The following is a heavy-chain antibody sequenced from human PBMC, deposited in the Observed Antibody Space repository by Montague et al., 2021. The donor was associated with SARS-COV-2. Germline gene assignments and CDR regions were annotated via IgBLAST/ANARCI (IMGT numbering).Heavy chain of an antibody. V-gene: IGHV4-34*01. D-gene: IGHD1-7*01. CDR3: AGGELELHIRDYYYYGMDV. CDR2: INHSGST. J-gene: IGHJ6*02. CDR1: GGSFSGYY. Sequence: SETLSLTCAVYGGSFSGYYWSWIRQPPGKGLEWIGEINHSGSTKYNPSFKSRVTISVDTSKNQFSLKLSSVTAADTAVYYCAGGELELHIRDYYYYGMDVWGQGTTVTVSS.